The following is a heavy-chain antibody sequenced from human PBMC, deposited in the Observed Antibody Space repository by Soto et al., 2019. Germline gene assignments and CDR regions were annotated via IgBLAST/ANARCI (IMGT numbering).Heavy chain of an antibody. J-gene: IGHJ6*02. CDR1: GFTFSSYA. CDR2: ISGSGD. D-gene: IGHD2-8*01. V-gene: IGHV3-23*01. Sequence: GGSLRLSCAASGFTFSSYAMNWVRQAPGKGLEWVSAISGSGDNHADSVKGRFTISRDNSKNTLYLQMNSLRAEDTAVYYCAKGVHVRYYYYGMDVWGQGTTVTVSS. CDR3: AKGVHVRYYYYGMDV.